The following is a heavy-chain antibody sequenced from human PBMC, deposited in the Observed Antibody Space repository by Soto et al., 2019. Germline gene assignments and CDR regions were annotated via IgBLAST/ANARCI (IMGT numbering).Heavy chain of an antibody. Sequence: GASVKVSCKAPGYTFTSYAMHWVRQAPGQRLEWMGWINAGNGNTKYSQKSQGRVIITRDTSASTAYMELSSLRSEDTAVYYCARVIGGLYYFDYWGQGTLVTVSS. J-gene: IGHJ4*02. V-gene: IGHV1-3*01. CDR2: INAGNGNT. D-gene: IGHD3-16*01. CDR3: ARVIGGLYYFDY. CDR1: GYTFTSYA.